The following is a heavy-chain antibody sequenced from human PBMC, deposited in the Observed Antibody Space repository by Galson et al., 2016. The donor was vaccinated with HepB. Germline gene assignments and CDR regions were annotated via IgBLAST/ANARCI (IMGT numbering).Heavy chain of an antibody. D-gene: IGHD1-1*01. CDR3: AKGSDNTVDS. CDR1: GFTFTVYN. J-gene: IGHJ4*02. CDR2: ISSDGTNK. Sequence: SLRLSCAASGFTFTVYNMHWVRQAPGKGLEWVALISSDGTNKFYADSVKGRFTLSRDNSKNTLYLQMNSLRPEDTAVYYCAKGSDNTVDSWGQGTLVTVSS. V-gene: IGHV3-30*18.